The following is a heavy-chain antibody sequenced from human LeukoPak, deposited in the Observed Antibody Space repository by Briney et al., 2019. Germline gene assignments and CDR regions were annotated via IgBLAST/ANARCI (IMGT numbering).Heavy chain of an antibody. D-gene: IGHD3-10*01. J-gene: IGHJ4*02. CDR3: ARGPSVFAMVRGVIIFDY. CDR1: GGSFSGYY. V-gene: IGHV4-34*01. Sequence: SETLSLTCAVYGGSFSGYYWCWIRQPPGKGLEWIGEINHSGSTNYNPSLKSRVTISVDTSKNQFSLKLSSVTAADTAVYYCARGPSVFAMVRGVIIFDYWGQGTLVTVSS. CDR2: INHSGST.